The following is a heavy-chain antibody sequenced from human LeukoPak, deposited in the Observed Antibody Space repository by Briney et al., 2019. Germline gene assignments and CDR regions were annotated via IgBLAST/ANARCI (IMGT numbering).Heavy chain of an antibody. CDR1: GGSFSGYY. CDR3: GGREYSSWKTRHESFQH. D-gene: IGHD6-13*01. Sequence: PSETLSLTCAVYGGSFSGYYWSWIRQPPGKGLEWIGEINHSIGANYNPSLKSRVTISVDTSKNQFSLKLSSVTAADTAVYYCGGREYSSWKTRHESFQHWGQGTLVTVSS. J-gene: IGHJ1*01. V-gene: IGHV4-34*01. CDR2: INHSIGA.